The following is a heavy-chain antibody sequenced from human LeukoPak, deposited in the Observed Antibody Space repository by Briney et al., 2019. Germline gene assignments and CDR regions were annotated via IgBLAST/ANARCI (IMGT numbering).Heavy chain of an antibody. J-gene: IGHJ4*02. CDR2: ISWNSGSI. CDR1: GFTFDDYA. D-gene: IGHD1-26*01. V-gene: IGHV3-9*01. Sequence: PGRSLRLSCAASGFTFDDYAMHWVRQAPGKGLEWVSGISWNSGSIGYADSVKGRFTISRDNAKNSLYLQMNSLRAEDTALYYCAKDGSFDYWGQGTLVTVSS. CDR3: AKDGSFDY.